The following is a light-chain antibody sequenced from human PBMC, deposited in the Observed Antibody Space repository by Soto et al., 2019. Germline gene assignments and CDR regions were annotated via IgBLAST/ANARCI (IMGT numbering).Light chain of an antibody. Sequence: PSCSGAPRHEVSLTCFGSSSNIGSNAVNWYQHLPATAPRLLIYRDTQRPSGVPDRFSGSKSGSSAFLTISGLQSEDEADYYCSAWGGSLNGDVIGNGTKVTV. J-gene: IGLJ1*01. CDR1: SSNIGSNA. V-gene: IGLV1-44*01. CDR3: SAWGGSLNGDV. CDR2: RDT.